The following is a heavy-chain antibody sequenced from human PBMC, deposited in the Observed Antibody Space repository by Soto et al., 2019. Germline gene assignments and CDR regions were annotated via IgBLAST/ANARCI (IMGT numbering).Heavy chain of an antibody. CDR2: ISGSGGST. CDR3: AKGGSSSWYRGFWFDP. J-gene: IGHJ5*02. V-gene: IGHV3-23*01. D-gene: IGHD6-13*01. CDR1: GFPFSGYA. Sequence: GGSLRLSCSASGFPFSGYAMSWVRQAPGKGLEWVSAISGSGGSTYYADSVKGRFTISRDNSKNTLYLQMNSLRAEDTAVYYCAKGGSSSWYRGFWFDPWGQGTLVTVSS.